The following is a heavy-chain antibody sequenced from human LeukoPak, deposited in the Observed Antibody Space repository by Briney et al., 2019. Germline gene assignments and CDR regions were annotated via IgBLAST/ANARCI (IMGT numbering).Heavy chain of an antibody. CDR1: GGSISTYY. D-gene: IGHD3-10*01. Sequence: SETLSLTCTVSGGSISTYYWSWIRQHPGKGLEWIGYIYYSGSTYYNPSLKSRVTISVDTSKNQFSLKLSSVTAADTAVYYCARGPMGFGELLTVFSPGGMDVWGQGTTVTVSS. V-gene: IGHV4-31*02. CDR2: IYYSGST. J-gene: IGHJ6*02. CDR3: ARGPMGFGELLTVFSPGGMDV.